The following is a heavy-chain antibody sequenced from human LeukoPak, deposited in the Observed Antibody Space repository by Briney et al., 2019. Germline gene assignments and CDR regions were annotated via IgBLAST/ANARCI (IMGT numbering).Heavy chain of an antibody. V-gene: IGHV5-51*01. J-gene: IGHJ3*01. D-gene: IGHD3/OR15-3a*01. CDR1: GFRFNRDW. Sequence: PGESLQISCKASGFRFNRDWIGWVRQMPGKGLEWMGIIYPGDSDTRYSPSFQGQVTISADKSVSAAYLQWNSLKASDSGIYYCARTRGARDAFDLWGQGTMVTVSS. CDR2: IYPGDSDT. CDR3: ARTRGARDAFDL.